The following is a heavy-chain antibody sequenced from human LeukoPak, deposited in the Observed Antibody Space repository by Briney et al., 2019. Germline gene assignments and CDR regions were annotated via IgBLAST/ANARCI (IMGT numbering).Heavy chain of an antibody. CDR1: GYTFTSYY. D-gene: IGHD5-24*01. CDR3: ARALDGYNAFDY. J-gene: IGHJ4*02. Sequence: ASVKVSCKASGYTFTSYYMHWVRQAPGQGLEWMGIINPSGGSTSYAQKFQGRVTMTRDTFRSTVYMELSSLRSEDTAVYYCARALDGYNAFDYWGQGTLVTVSS. CDR2: INPSGGST. V-gene: IGHV1-46*01.